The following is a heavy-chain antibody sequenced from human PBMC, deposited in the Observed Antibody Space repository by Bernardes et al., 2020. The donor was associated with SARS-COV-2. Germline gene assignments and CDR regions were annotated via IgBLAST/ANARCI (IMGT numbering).Heavy chain of an antibody. V-gene: IGHV1-2*02. D-gene: IGHD5-18*01. CDR3: ASLRYSYGKIDY. J-gene: IGHJ4*02. CDR1: GYTFTAYY. Sequence: ASVKVSCKASGYTFTAYYMNWVRQAPRQGLEWMGWVNPNSGGTVYAEKFQGRVTMTRDTSISTAYMELSGLTSDDTAVYYCASLRYSYGKIDYWGQGTLVTVSS. CDR2: VNPNSGGT.